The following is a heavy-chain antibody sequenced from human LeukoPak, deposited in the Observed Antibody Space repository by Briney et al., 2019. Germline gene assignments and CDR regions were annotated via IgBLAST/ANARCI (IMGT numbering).Heavy chain of an antibody. CDR1: GDSVSSHY. J-gene: IGHJ4*02. CDR3: ARYSNHVDYFDS. D-gene: IGHD4-11*01. CDR2: VYYTGTS. V-gene: IGHV4-59*02. Sequence: SETLSLTCTVSGDSVSSHYWSWIRQPPGKGLEWVAYVYYTGTSNYNPSLKSRVTISIDTSKNQFSLKLISVTAADTAVYYCARYSNHVDYFDSWGQGTLVTVSS.